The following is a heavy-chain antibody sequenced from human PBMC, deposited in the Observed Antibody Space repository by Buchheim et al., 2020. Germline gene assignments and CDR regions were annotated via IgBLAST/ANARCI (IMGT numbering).Heavy chain of an antibody. CDR2: IYYSGST. CDR3: ARISGSYWY. Sequence: QLQLQESGPGLVKPSETLSLTCTVSGGSISSSSYYWSWIRQPPGKGLEWIGSIYYSGSTYYNPSLKSRVTISVDTSKNQFSLRRSSGSAADRAVYYCARISGSYWYWGQGTL. D-gene: IGHD1-26*01. J-gene: IGHJ4*02. CDR1: GGSISSSSYY. V-gene: IGHV4-39*07.